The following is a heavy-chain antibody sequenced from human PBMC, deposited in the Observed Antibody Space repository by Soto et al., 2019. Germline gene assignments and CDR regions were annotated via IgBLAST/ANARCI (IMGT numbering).Heavy chain of an antibody. V-gene: IGHV4-59*08. Sequence: SETLSLTCTVSGGSISSYYWSWIRQPPGKGLEWIGYIYYSGSTNYNPSLKSRVTISVDTSKNQFSLKLSSVTAADTAVYYCARHALVWSGPMGPPPTGYMDVWGKGTTVTVSS. CDR3: ARHALVWSGPMGPPPTGYMDV. J-gene: IGHJ6*03. CDR2: IYYSGST. D-gene: IGHD3-3*01. CDR1: GGSISSYY.